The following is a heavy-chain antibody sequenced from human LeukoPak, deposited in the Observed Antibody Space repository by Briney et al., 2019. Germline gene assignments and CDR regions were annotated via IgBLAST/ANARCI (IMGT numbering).Heavy chain of an antibody. V-gene: IGHV3-30*18. J-gene: IGHJ4*02. D-gene: IGHD3-22*01. CDR2: ISYDGSNK. CDR1: GFTFSSYG. Sequence: GGSLRLSCAASGFTFSSYGMHWVRQAPGKGLEWVAVISYDGSNKYYADSVKGRFTISRDNSKNTLYLQMNSLRAEDTAVYYCAKVASSGYYYGPYYFDYWGQGTLVTVSS. CDR3: AKVASSGYYYGPYYFDY.